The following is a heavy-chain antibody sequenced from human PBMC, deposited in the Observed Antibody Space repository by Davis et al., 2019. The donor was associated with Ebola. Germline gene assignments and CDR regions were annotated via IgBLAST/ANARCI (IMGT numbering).Heavy chain of an antibody. Sequence: ASVKVSCKASGYTFTSYGISWVRQAPGQGLEWMGWIRVYNGNTNYVQRLQGRVTMTTDTSTSTAYMELRSLRSDDTAVYYCARDGVVIAPLDYWGQGTLVTVSS. CDR1: GYTFTSYG. D-gene: IGHD2-21*01. CDR2: IRVYNGNT. V-gene: IGHV1-18*01. CDR3: ARDGVVIAPLDY. J-gene: IGHJ4*02.